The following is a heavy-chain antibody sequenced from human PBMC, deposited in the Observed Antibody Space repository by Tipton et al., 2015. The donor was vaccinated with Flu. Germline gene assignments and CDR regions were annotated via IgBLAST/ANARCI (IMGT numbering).Heavy chain of an antibody. D-gene: IGHD1-14*01. Sequence: TLSLTCSVSGDSIGSDYYWGWIRQPPKRGLEWIGNIHKTGIIYFNPSLTGRVSISVDTSKNQFSLRLSSVTAADTAVYYCAGGGPELYYFDYWGQGTLVTVSS. J-gene: IGHJ4*02. CDR1: GDSIGSDYY. CDR2: IHKTGII. V-gene: IGHV4-38-2*01. CDR3: AGGGPELYYFDY.